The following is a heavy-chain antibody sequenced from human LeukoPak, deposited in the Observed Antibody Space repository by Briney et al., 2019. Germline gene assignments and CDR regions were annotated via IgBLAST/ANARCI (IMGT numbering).Heavy chain of an antibody. CDR1: GYTFIGYY. V-gene: IGHV1-2*02. J-gene: IGHJ4*02. Sequence: ASVKVSCKASGYTFIGYYIHWVRQAPGQGLEWMGWINPNSGGTNYAQRFQGRVAMTRDTSISTAYMKLSGLRSDDTAVYYCARDASPFDYWGQGTLVTVSS. CDR3: ARDASPFDY. CDR2: INPNSGGT.